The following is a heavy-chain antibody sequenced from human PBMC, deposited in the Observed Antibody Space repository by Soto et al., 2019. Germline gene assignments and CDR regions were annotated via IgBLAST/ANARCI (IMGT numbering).Heavy chain of an antibody. CDR3: ARRSVLSYYYGMDV. J-gene: IGHJ6*02. D-gene: IGHD6-6*01. CDR2: IDPSDSYT. CDR1: GYSFTSYW. Sequence: GESLKISCKGSGYSFTSYWISWVRQMPGKGLEWVGRIDPSDSYTNYSPSFQGHVTISADKSISTAYLQWSSLEASDTAMYYCARRSVLSYYYGMDVWGQGTTVTVSS. V-gene: IGHV5-10-1*01.